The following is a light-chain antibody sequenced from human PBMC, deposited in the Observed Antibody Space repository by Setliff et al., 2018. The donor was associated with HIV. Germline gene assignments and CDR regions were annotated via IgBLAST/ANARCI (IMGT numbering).Light chain of an antibody. CDR1: SSDIGVYEY. J-gene: IGLJ2*01. CDR2: EVT. Sequence: QSALTQAASASGSPGQSITIFCIGTSSDIGVYEYVSWYQQHPGEAPKLIIYEVTNRPSGVSNRFSGSKSGNTASLTISGLQAEDEADYYCSSYRRTNTWVFGGGTKVTVL. CDR3: SSYRRTNTWV. V-gene: IGLV2-14*01.